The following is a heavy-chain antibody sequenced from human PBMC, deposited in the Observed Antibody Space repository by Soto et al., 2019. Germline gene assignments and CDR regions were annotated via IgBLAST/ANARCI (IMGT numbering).Heavy chain of an antibody. CDR3: ARVRYSYGLSFDY. CDR2: IYYSGST. J-gene: IGHJ4*02. Sequence: QVQLQESGPGLVKPSETLSLTCTVSGGSISSYYWSWIRQPPGKGLEWIGYIYYSGSTNYNPSLKSRVTISVDTSKNQFSLKLSSVTAADTAVYYCARVRYSYGLSFDYWGQATLVTVSS. V-gene: IGHV4-59*01. CDR1: GGSISSYY. D-gene: IGHD5-18*01.